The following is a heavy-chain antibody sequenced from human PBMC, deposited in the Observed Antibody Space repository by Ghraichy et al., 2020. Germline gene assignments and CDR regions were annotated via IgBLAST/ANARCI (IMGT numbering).Heavy chain of an antibody. CDR2: INPNSGGT. CDR3: ARESRDGYNCFDY. CDR1: GYTFTGYY. D-gene: IGHD5-24*01. Sequence: ASVKVSCKASGYTFTGYYMHWVRQAPGQGLEWMGWINPNSGGTNYAQKFQGRVTMTRDTSISTAYMELSRLRSDDTAVYYCARESRDGYNCFDYWGQGTLVTVSS. V-gene: IGHV1-2*02. J-gene: IGHJ4*02.